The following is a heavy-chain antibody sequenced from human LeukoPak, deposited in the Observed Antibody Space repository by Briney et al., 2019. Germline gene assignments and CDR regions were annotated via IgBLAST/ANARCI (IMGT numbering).Heavy chain of an antibody. D-gene: IGHD6-19*01. J-gene: IGHJ4*02. CDR3: ARHIRYPQYSSGWVFDY. V-gene: IGHV4-39*01. CDR2: IYYSGST. Sequence: SETLSLTCTVSGGSISSSSYYWGWIRQPPGKGLEWIGSIYYSGSTYYNPSLKSRVTISVDASKNQFSLKLSSVTAADTAVYYCARHIRYPQYSSGWVFDYWGQGTLVTVSS. CDR1: GGSISSSSYY.